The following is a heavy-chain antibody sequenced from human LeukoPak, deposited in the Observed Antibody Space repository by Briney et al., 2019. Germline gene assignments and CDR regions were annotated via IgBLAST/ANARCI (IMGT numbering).Heavy chain of an antibody. CDR3: ARVYGELSHFDY. CDR2: ISWDGATK. D-gene: IGHD3-10*01. J-gene: IGHJ4*02. Sequence: GGSLRLSCAASGFTFSTYAMHWVRQAPGKGLEWLALISWDGATKYYADSVKGRFSISRDNSKNTLFLQMSSLRPEDTSVYYCARVYGELSHFDYWGQGTLVTVSS. CDR1: GFTFSTYA. V-gene: IGHV3-30-3*01.